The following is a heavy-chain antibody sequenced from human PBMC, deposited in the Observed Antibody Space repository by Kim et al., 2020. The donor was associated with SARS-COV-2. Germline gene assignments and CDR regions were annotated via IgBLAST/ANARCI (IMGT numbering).Heavy chain of an antibody. D-gene: IGHD3-16*02. Sequence: GGSLRLSCAASGFTFSSYGMHWVRQAPGKGLEWVAVISYDGSNKYYADSVKGRFTISRDNSKNTLYLQMNSLRAEDTAVYYCAKDLSGGLSEVGGLGELSLTVIEPAVDYWGQGTLVTVSS. CDR2: ISYDGSNK. J-gene: IGHJ4*02. V-gene: IGHV3-30*18. CDR3: AKDLSGGLSEVGGLGELSLTVIEPAVDY. CDR1: GFTFSSYG.